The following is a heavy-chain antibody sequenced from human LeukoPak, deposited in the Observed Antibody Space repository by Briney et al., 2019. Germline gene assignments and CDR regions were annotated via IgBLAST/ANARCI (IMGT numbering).Heavy chain of an antibody. J-gene: IGHJ4*02. D-gene: IGHD2-15*01. CDR1: GYTFTNYG. Sequence: ASVKVSCKASGYTFTNYGFNWVRQAPGQGLEWMGWISAYNGNKNYAQKVQGRVTMTTDTSTNTAYMELRSLRSDDTAVYYCARWDRSTAATFDFWGQGTPVTVSS. CDR2: ISAYNGNK. V-gene: IGHV1-18*01. CDR3: ARWDRSTAATFDF.